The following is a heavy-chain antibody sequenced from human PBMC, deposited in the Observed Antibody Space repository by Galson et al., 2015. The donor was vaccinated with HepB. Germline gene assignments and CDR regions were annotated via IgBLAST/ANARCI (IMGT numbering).Heavy chain of an antibody. CDR3: ARDQFKWLRLDEFDY. J-gene: IGHJ4*02. CDR1: GFTFSSYW. V-gene: IGHV3-7*03. CDR2: IKQDGSEK. Sequence: SLRLSCAASGFTFSSYWMSWVRQAPGKGLEWVANIKQDGSEKYYVDSVKGRFTISRDNAKNSLYLQMNSLRAEDTAVYYCARDQFKWLRLDEFDYWGQGTLVTVSS. D-gene: IGHD5-12*01.